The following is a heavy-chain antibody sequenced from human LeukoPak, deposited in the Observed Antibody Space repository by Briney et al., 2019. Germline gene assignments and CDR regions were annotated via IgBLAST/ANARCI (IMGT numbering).Heavy chain of an antibody. V-gene: IGHV4-30-4*01. CDR3: ARGHCRSTSCPFDY. CDR1: GGSISSGDYY. Sequence: SETLSLTCNVSGGSISSGDYYWSWIRQPPGKGLEWIGYIYYSGSTYYNPSLKSRVTISVDTSKNQFSLKLSSVTAADTAVYYCARGHCRSTSCPFDYWGQGTLVTVSS. J-gene: IGHJ4*02. D-gene: IGHD2-2*01. CDR2: IYYSGST.